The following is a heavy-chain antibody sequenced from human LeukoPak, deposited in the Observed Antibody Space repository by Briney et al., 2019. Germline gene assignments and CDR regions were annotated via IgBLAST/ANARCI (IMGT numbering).Heavy chain of an antibody. D-gene: IGHD2-15*01. V-gene: IGHV4-4*02. CDR1: GGSISSNNW. J-gene: IGHJ5*02. CDR3: ARGYCSGGSCGDWFDP. CDR2: IYYTGNT. Sequence: PSETLSLTCVVSGGSISSNNWWSWVRQPTGKGLEWIGSIYYTGNTFYNPSLKSRVTISVDTSKNQFSLKLSSVTAADTAVYYCARGYCSGGSCGDWFDPWGQGTLVTVSS.